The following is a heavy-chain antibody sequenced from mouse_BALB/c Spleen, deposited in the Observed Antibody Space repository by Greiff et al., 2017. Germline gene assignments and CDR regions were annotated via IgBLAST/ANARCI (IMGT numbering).Heavy chain of an antibody. CDR2: INPSNGGT. CDR3: TRDWFAY. Sequence: VQLQQPGAELVKPGASVKLSCKASGYTFTSYYMYWVKQRPGQGLEWIGGINPSNGGTNFNEKFKSKATLTVDKTSSTAYMQLSSLTAEASAVYYCTRDWFAYWGQGTLVTVSA. J-gene: IGHJ3*01. V-gene: IGHV1S81*02. CDR1: GYTFTSYY.